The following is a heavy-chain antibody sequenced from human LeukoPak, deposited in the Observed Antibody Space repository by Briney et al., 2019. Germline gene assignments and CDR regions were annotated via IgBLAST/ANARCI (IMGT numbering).Heavy chain of an antibody. J-gene: IGHJ4*02. CDR1: GGSISSSSYY. V-gene: IGHV4-39*07. CDR3: ARRGARRDGYNSAIDY. CDR2: IYYSGST. D-gene: IGHD5-24*01. Sequence: SETLSLTCTVSGGSISSSSYYWGWIRQPPGKGLEWIGSIYYSGSTYYNPSLKSRVTISVDTSKNQFSLKLSSVTAADTAVYYCARRGARRDGYNSAIDYWGQGTLVTVSS.